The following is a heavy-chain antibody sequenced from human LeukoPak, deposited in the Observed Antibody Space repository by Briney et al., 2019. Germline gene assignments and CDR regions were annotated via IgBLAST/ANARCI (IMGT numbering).Heavy chain of an antibody. D-gene: IGHD5-12*01. CDR3: ARDQLAYSGYDTLFDY. V-gene: IGHV3-7*01. CDR2: MNIDGSEK. CDR1: GFTFSSYW. J-gene: IGHJ4*02. Sequence: GGSLRLSCAASGFTFSSYWMGWVRQAPGKRLEWVANMNIDGSEKYYADSVKGRFTISRDNSKNTLYLQLNSLRPEDTAVYYCARDQLAYSGYDTLFDYWGQGSLVTVSS.